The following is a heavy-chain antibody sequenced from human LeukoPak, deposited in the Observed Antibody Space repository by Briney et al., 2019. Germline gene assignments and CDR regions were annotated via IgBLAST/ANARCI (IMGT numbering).Heavy chain of an antibody. V-gene: IGHV3-7*01. CDR3: ARVKFRGFDY. CDR2: IKQDGNEK. J-gene: IGHJ4*02. CDR1: GFNFWNYA. Sequence: PGGSLRLSCAASGFNFWNYALTWVRQAPGKGLEWVANIKQDGNEKYYVDSLKGRFTISKDNAKNSLYLQMNSLRAEDTAVYYCARVKFRGFDYWGQGTLVSVSS.